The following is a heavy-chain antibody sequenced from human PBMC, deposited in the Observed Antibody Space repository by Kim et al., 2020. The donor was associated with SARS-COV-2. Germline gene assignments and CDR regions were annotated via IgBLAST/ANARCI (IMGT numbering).Heavy chain of an antibody. D-gene: IGHD2-15*01. CDR2: IYYSGST. CDR3: ARGASGSGGSWTYFGEYYFDY. Sequence: SETLSLTCTVSGGSISSGDYYWSWIRQPPGKGLEWIGYIYYSGSTYYNPSLKSRVTISVDTSKNQFSLKLSSVTAADTAVYYCARGASGSGGSWTYFGEYYFDYWGQGTLVTVSS. V-gene: IGHV4-30-4*01. J-gene: IGHJ4*02. CDR1: GGSISSGDYY.